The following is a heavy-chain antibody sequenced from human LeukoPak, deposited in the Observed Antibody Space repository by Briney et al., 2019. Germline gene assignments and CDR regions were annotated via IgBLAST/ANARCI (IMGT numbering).Heavy chain of an antibody. D-gene: IGHD4-11*01. V-gene: IGHV1-2*02. J-gene: IGHJ5*02. CDR1: GYTYTGYY. CDR2: INPNSGGT. CDR3: ASGGTVTTSDEAWFDP. Sequence: ASVKVSCKASGYTYTGYYMHWVRQAPGQGLEWMGWINPNSGGTNYAQKFQGRVTMTRDTSISTAYMELSRLRSDDTAVYYCASGGTVTTSDEAWFDPWGQGTLVTVSS.